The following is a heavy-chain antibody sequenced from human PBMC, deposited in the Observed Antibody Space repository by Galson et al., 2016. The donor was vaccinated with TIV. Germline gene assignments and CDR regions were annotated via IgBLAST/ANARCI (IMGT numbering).Heavy chain of an antibody. V-gene: IGHV5-10-1*01. J-gene: IGHJ6*02. D-gene: IGHD1-7*01. CDR1: GYRFTSYW. Sequence: QSGAEVKKPGESLRISCQGSGYRFTSYWISWVRQVPGKGLEWMGRIDPADSEINYSPPFRGHVAFSADKSINTAYLQWSSLKASDTAMYYCASLNWNYEKSHSCYDMDVWGHGTMVTVSS. CDR3: ASLNWNYEKSHSCYDMDV. CDR2: IDPADSEI.